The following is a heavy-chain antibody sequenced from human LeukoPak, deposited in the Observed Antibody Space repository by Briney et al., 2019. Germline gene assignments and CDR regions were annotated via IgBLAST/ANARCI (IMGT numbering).Heavy chain of an antibody. CDR2: MNYSGST. D-gene: IGHD6-6*01. J-gene: IGHJ5*02. CDR3: ARLGIGARDWFDP. Sequence: SETLSLTCTGSGGSISSSSYYWGWIRQPPGKGLEWIGSMNYSGSTYYNPSLESRVTISVDTSKNQFSLRLTSVTAADTAVYYCARLGIGARDWFDPWGQGTLVTVSS. CDR1: GGSISSSSYY. V-gene: IGHV4-39*01.